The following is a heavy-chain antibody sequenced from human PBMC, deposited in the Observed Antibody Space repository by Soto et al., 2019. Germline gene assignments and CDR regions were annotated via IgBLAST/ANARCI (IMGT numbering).Heavy chain of an antibody. V-gene: IGHV4-31*03. J-gene: IGHJ4*02. CDR1: GGSISSNGHY. D-gene: IGHD2-15*01. Sequence: QVQLQESGPELVKPSQTLSLTCTVSGGSISSNGHYWTWIRQHPGKGLEWIAYIYYTRNTYYNPSLKSRLSISVDTSKNQFSLNLRSVTAADTAVYYCAREQWGYDSWGQGTLVTVSS. CDR3: AREQWGYDS. CDR2: IYYTRNT.